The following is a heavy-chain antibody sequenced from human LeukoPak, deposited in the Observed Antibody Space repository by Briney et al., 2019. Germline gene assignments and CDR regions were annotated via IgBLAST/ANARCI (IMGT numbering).Heavy chain of an antibody. CDR2: IKPDGSEK. Sequence: GGSLRLSCAASGFTFSSYWMTWVRQAPGKGLEWVANIKPDGSEKYYVDSVKGRFTISRDNAKNSLYLQMNSLRAEDTALYYCAKAQRITMVRGVIEFTFDYWGQGTLVTVSS. D-gene: IGHD3-10*01. V-gene: IGHV3-7*03. CDR1: GFTFSSYW. CDR3: AKAQRITMVRGVIEFTFDY. J-gene: IGHJ4*02.